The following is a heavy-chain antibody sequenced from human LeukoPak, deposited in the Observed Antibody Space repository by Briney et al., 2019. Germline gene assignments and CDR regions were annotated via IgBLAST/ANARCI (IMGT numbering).Heavy chain of an antibody. V-gene: IGHV1-18*04. CDR1: GYTFTSYG. CDR3: AARGGATGTTQGDAFDI. Sequence: GASVKFSCKASGYTFTSYGISWVRQAPGQGLEWMGWISAYNGNTNYAQKLQGRVTMTTDTSTSTAYMELRSLRSDDTAVYYCAARGGATGTTQGDAFDIWGQGTTVTVSS. J-gene: IGHJ3*02. CDR2: ISAYNGNT. D-gene: IGHD1-1*01.